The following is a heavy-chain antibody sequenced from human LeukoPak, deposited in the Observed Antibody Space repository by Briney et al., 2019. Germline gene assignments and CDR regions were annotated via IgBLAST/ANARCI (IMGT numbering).Heavy chain of an antibody. V-gene: IGHV4-39*07. CDR2: IYYSGST. J-gene: IGHJ4*02. CDR3: ARVIRDCSSTSCPKVFFDY. D-gene: IGHD2-2*01. Sequence: SETLPLTCTVSGGSISSSSYYWGWIRQPPGKGLEWIGSIYYSGSTYYNPSLKSRVTISVDTSKNQFSLKLSSVTAADTAVYYCARVIRDCSSTSCPKVFFDYWGQGTLVTVSS. CDR1: GGSISSSSYY.